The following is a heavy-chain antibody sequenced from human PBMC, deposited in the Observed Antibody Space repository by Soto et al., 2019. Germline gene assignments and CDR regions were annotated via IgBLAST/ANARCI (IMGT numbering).Heavy chain of an antibody. CDR2: IKQDGSER. J-gene: IGHJ4*02. D-gene: IGHD6-13*01. CDR1: GLTFSRYW. V-gene: IGHV3-7*02. Sequence: SLRLSCADSGLTFSRYWVSWVRQAPGKGLEWVASIKQDGSERYYVDSVKGRFTISRDNAKNSQYLQMNSLRAEDTAVYYCASMGYSGMCSHYLRQAPLVTSPQ. CDR3: ASMGYSGMCSHY.